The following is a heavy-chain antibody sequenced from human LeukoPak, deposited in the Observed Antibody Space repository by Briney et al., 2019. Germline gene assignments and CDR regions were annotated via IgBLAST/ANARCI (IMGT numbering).Heavy chain of an antibody. D-gene: IGHD5-12*01. Sequence: GASVKVSCKASGYTFTGYYMHWVRQAPGQGLEWMGWINPNSGGTNYAQKFQGRVTMTRDTSISTAYMELSSLRSDDTAVYYCARAGSGYSGYEGIWGQGTLVTVSS. CDR1: GYTFTGYY. CDR2: INPNSGGT. J-gene: IGHJ4*02. V-gene: IGHV1-2*02. CDR3: ARAGSGYSGYEGI.